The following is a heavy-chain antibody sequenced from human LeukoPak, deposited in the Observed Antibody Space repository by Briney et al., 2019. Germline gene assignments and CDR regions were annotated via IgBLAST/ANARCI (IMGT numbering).Heavy chain of an antibody. V-gene: IGHV3-33*01. CDR2: IWCDGSNK. CDR3: ARSGGSSSSRGMDV. CDR1: GFTFSSYG. J-gene: IGHJ6*02. D-gene: IGHD6-6*01. Sequence: GRSLRLSCAASGFTFSSYGMHWVRQAPGKGLEWVAVIWCDGSNKYYADSVKGRFTISRDNSKNTLYLQMNSLRAEDTAVYYCARSGGSSSSRGMDVWGQGTTVTVSS.